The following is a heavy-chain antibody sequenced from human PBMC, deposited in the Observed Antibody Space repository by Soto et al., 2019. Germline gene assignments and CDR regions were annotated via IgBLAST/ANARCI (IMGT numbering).Heavy chain of an antibody. D-gene: IGHD3-10*01. Sequence: QVQLVQSGAEVKKPGASVKVSCKASGYTFTSYGISWVRQAPGQGLEWMGWISAYNGNTNYAQKLQGRVTMTTDTSTSTDYMELRSLRSDDTAVYYCARALYYYGSGSYVAYYYGMDVWGQGTTVTVSS. J-gene: IGHJ6*02. V-gene: IGHV1-18*01. CDR1: GYTFTSYG. CDR2: ISAYNGNT. CDR3: ARALYYYGSGSYVAYYYGMDV.